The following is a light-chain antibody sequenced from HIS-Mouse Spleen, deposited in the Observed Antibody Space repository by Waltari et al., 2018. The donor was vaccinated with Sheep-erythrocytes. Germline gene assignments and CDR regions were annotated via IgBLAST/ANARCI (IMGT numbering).Light chain of an antibody. CDR3: AAWDDSLNGYV. V-gene: IGLV1-44*01. J-gene: IGLJ1*01. CDR1: SSNIGSNT. Sequence: QSVLTQPPSASGTPGQRVTISCSGSSSNIGSNTVNWYQQLPGTAPKLLIYSNNLRPSGVPARFSGSKSGTSASLAISGLQSEDEADYYCAAWDDSLNGYVFGTGTKVTVL. CDR2: SNN.